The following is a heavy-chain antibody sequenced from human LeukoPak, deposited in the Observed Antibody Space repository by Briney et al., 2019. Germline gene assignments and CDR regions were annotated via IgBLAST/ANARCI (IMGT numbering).Heavy chain of an antibody. CDR2: INPSGGST. J-gene: IGHJ4*02. D-gene: IGHD6-19*01. V-gene: IGHV1-46*01. Sequence: ASVKVSCKASGYTFTIYYMHWVRQAPGQGLEWMGIINPSGGSTSYAQKFQGRVTMTRDTSTSTVYMELSSLRSEDTAVYYCARRGIAVAGPDYWGQGTLVTVSS. CDR1: GYTFTIYY. CDR3: ARRGIAVAGPDY.